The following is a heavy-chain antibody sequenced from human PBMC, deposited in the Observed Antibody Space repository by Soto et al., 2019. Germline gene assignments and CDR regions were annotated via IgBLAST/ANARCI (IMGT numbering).Heavy chain of an antibody. CDR2: ISYDGSNK. CDR3: ARGLAWSPPALLRYFDWLAPHDY. J-gene: IGHJ4*02. CDR1: GFTFSSYA. Sequence: GGSLRLSCAASGFTFSSYAMHWVRQAPGKGLEWVAVISYDGSNKYYADSVKGRFTISRDNSKNTLYLQMNSLRAEDTAVYYCARGLAWSPPALLRYFDWLAPHDYWGQGTLVTVSS. D-gene: IGHD3-9*01. V-gene: IGHV3-30-3*01.